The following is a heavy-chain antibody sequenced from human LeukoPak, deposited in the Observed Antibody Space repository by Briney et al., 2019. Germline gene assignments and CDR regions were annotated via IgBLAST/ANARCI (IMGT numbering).Heavy chain of an antibody. D-gene: IGHD6-13*01. CDR1: GFTFNSYS. J-gene: IGHJ3*02. Sequence: GGSLRLSCAASGFTFNSYSMNWVRQAPGKGLEWVSSISSSSSYIYYADSVKGRFTISRDNAKNSLYLQMNSLRAEDTAVYYCARDKSSSWGPNDAFDIWGQGTMVTVSS. CDR3: ARDKSSSWGPNDAFDI. CDR2: ISSSSSYI. V-gene: IGHV3-21*01.